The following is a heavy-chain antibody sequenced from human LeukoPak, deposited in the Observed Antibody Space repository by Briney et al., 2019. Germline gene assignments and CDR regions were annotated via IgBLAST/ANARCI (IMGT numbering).Heavy chain of an antibody. Sequence: SETLSLTCAVYGGSFSGYYWSWIRQPPGKGLEWIGEINHSGSTNYNPSLKSRVTISVDTSKNQISLKLSSVTAADTAVYYCARSREWLYSWFDPWGQGTLVTVSS. V-gene: IGHV4-34*01. J-gene: IGHJ5*02. D-gene: IGHD3-3*01. CDR2: INHSGST. CDR3: ARSREWLYSWFDP. CDR1: GGSFSGYY.